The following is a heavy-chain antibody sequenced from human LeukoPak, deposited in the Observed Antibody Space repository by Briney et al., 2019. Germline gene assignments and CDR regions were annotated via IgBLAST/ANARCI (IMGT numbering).Heavy chain of an antibody. V-gene: IGHV3-23*01. D-gene: IGHD3-10*01. CDR2: IGGSST. Sequence: GGSVRLSCGASGFPFTIYAMSWVRQAPGKGVEGVSSIGGSSTYSANFVKGRFPISSDTSKNTMDLQMNSLRAEDTAIYYCAKYRGFGDSYDSWGQGTLVTVSS. CDR3: AKYRGFGDSYDS. CDR1: GFPFTIYA. J-gene: IGHJ4*02.